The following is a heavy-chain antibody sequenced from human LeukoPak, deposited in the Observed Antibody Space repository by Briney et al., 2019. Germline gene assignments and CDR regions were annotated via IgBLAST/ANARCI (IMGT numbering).Heavy chain of an antibody. CDR1: GGSISSSNW. V-gene: IGHV4-4*02. CDR2: IYHSGST. Sequence: SETLSLTCAVSGGSISSSNWWSWVRQPPGKGLEWIGEIYHSGSTNYNPSLKSRVTISVDKSKNQFSLKLSSVTAADTAVYYCAREYSSGLGGYYFDYWGQGTLVTVSS. J-gene: IGHJ4*02. D-gene: IGHD6-19*01. CDR3: AREYSSGLGGYYFDY.